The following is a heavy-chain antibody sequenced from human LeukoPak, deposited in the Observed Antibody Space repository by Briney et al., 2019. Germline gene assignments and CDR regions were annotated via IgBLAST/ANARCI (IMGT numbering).Heavy chain of an antibody. J-gene: IGHJ3*02. V-gene: IGHV4-39*01. D-gene: IGHD3-10*01. CDR3: ARRSPMVRSMGAFDI. CDR2: IYCSGST. CDR1: GGSISSSSYY. Sequence: SETLSLTCTVSGGSISSSSYYWGWIRQPPGKGLEWIGSIYCSGSTYYNPSLKSRVTISVDTSKNQFSLKLSSVTAADTAVYYCARRSPMVRSMGAFDIWGQGTMVTVSS.